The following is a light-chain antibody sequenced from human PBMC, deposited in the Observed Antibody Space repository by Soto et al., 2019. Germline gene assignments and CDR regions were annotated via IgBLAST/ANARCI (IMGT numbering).Light chain of an antibody. V-gene: IGKV1-9*01. J-gene: IGKJ1*01. Sequence: DIQLTQSPSFLSASVGDRVTITCRASQGINSYLAWYQQKPGKAPKLLIYEASTLQSGVPSRFSGSGSGTDFILTISSLQPEDLATYYCQQVHTYPPRAFGQGTKVEIK. CDR1: QGINSY. CDR2: EAS. CDR3: QQVHTYPPRA.